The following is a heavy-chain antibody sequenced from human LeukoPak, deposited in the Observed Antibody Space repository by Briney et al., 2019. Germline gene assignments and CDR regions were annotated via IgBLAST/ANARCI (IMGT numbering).Heavy chain of an antibody. CDR3: AKDKDPWKSTSISDFDY. Sequence: GGSLRLSCGASGFTFSTYGMHWVRQAPGKGLEWVAFIRYDGSNKYYADSVKGRFTISRDNSKNTLYLQMNSLGAEDTAVYFCAKDKDPWKSTSISDFDYWGQGTLVTVSS. CDR1: GFTFSTYG. CDR2: IRYDGSNK. J-gene: IGHJ4*02. V-gene: IGHV3-30*02. D-gene: IGHD1-1*01.